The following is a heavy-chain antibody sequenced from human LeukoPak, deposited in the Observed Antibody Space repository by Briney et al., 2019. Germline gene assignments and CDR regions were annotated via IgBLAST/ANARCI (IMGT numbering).Heavy chain of an antibody. J-gene: IGHJ3*02. Sequence: PSETLSLTCTVSSGSISSYYWSWIRQPPGKGLEWIGYIYYSGSTNYNPSLKSRVTISVDTSKNQFSLKLSSVTAADTAVYYCARDRYYYDSSGYYSAFDTWGQGTMVTVSS. CDR2: IYYSGST. V-gene: IGHV4-59*01. D-gene: IGHD3-22*01. CDR3: ARDRYYYDSSGYYSAFDT. CDR1: SGSISSYY.